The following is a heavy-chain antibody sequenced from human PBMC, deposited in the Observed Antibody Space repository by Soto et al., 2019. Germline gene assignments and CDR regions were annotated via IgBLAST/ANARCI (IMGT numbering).Heavy chain of an antibody. J-gene: IGHJ6*03. CDR1: GGSISSSGYY. V-gene: IGHV4-39*01. Sequence: SETLSLTCTVSGGSISSSGYYWGWIRQPPGKGLEWIGSFYYSGSTYYNPSLKSRVTISVDTSKNQFSLKLSSVTAADTAVYYFARLSATVTIYYYYYYMDLWGKGTTVTVSS. CDR3: ARLSATVTIYYYYYYMDL. D-gene: IGHD4-4*01. CDR2: FYYSGST.